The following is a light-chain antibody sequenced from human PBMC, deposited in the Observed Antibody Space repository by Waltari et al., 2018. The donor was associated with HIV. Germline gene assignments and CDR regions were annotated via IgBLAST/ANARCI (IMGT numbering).Light chain of an antibody. CDR3: TSYTSRNTRV. CDR1: TSHVGGYTY. V-gene: IGLV2-14*01. J-gene: IGLJ1*01. Sequence: QSALTQPASVSGSPGQSITISCTGTTSHVGGYTYVSWYQQHPGKAPKLVIYEVNNRPSWVSIRFSGSKSGNTASLTISELQAEDEADYYCTSYTSRNTRVFGTGTKVTVL. CDR2: EVN.